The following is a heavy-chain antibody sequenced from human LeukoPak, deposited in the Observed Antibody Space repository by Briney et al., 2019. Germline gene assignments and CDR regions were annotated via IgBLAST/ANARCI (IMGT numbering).Heavy chain of an antibody. J-gene: IGHJ5*02. D-gene: IGHD3-10*01. CDR3: AGDEGSGWFGELFVNWFDP. V-gene: IGHV3-30-3*01. CDR1: GFTFSSYA. CDR2: ISYDGSNK. Sequence: PGGSLRLSCAASGFTFSSYAMHWVRQAPGKGLEWVAVISYDGSNKYYADSVKGRFTISRDNSKNTLYLQMNSLRAEDTAVYYCAGDEGSGWFGELFVNWFDPWGQGTLVAVSS.